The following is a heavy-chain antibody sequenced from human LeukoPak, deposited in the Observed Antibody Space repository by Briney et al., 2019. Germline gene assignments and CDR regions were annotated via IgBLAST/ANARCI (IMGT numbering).Heavy chain of an antibody. J-gene: IGHJ4*02. V-gene: IGHV4-59*01. Sequence: PSETLSLTCTVSGGSISSYYWSWIRQPPGKGLEWIGYIYCSGSTNYNPSLKSRVTISVDTSKNQFSLKLSSVTAADTAVYYCARASPIAVAGIWADWGQGTLVTVSS. D-gene: IGHD6-19*01. CDR3: ARASPIAVAGIWAD. CDR1: GGSISSYY. CDR2: IYCSGST.